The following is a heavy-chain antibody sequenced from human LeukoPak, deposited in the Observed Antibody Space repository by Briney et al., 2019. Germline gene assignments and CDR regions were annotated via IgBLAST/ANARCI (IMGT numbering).Heavy chain of an antibody. CDR2: MNPNSGNT. Sequence: ASVKVSCKASGGTFTSYDINWVRQATGQGLEWMGWMNPNSGNTGYAQKFRGRVTITRNTSISTAYMELSSLRSEDTAVYYCARGRSSGWIYYFDYWGQGTLVTVSS. CDR3: ARGRSSGWIYYFDY. CDR1: GGTFTSYD. J-gene: IGHJ4*02. D-gene: IGHD6-19*01. V-gene: IGHV1-8*03.